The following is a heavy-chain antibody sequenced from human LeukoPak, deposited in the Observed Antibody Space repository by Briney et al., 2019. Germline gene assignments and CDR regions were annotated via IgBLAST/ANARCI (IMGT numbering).Heavy chain of an antibody. CDR2: TYHRSKWYN. D-gene: IGHD2-15*01. CDR3: AATHSYFDY. CDR1: GDSVSSNSAT. J-gene: IGHJ4*02. V-gene: IGHV6-1*01. Sequence: SQTLSLTCAISGDSVSSNSATWNWIRQSPSRGLEWLGRTYHRSKWYNDYAISVKSRMTINPDTSKNQFSLQLNSVTAEDTAVYYCAATHSYFDYWGQGTLVTVSS.